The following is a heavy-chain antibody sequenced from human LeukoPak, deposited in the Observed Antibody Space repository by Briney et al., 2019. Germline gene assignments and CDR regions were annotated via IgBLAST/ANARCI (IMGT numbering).Heavy chain of an antibody. CDR3: ARGALGYCSGGSCYRFDP. J-gene: IGHJ5*02. CDR2: MNPNSGNT. D-gene: IGHD2-15*01. Sequence: ASVKVSCKASGYTFTSYDINWVRQATGQGLEWMGWMNPNSGNTGYAQKFQGRVTMTRNTSISTAYMELSSLRSEDTAVYYCARGALGYCSGGSCYRFDPWGQGTLVTVSS. V-gene: IGHV1-8*01. CDR1: GYTFTSYD.